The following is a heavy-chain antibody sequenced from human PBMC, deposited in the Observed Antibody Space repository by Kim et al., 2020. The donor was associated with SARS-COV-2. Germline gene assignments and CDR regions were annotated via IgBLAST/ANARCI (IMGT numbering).Heavy chain of an antibody. CDR1: GFTFSNAW. V-gene: IGHV3-15*01. J-gene: IGHJ4*01. CDR2: IKSKTDGGTT. CDR3: TTDQGAWAGLRYFHWPSYVAY. Sequence: GGSLRLSCAASGFTFSNAWMSWVRQAPGKGLEWVGRIKSKTDGGTTDYAAPVKGRFTISRDDSKNTLYLQMNSLKTEDTAVYYCTTDQGAWAGLRYFHWPSYVAYWGDRTLVTVSA. D-gene: IGHD3-9*01.